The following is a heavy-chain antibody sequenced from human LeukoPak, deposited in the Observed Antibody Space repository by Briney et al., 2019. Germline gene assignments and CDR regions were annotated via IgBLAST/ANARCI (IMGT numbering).Heavy chain of an antibody. Sequence: GGSLRLSCAVSGFTVSGNCMSWVRQAPGKGLEWASLIYSGGTTDYADSVRGRFTISRDNSENTVYLQMDSLRAEDTALYFCARDPYSGNYGKFYFYYMDVWGKGTTVTISS. J-gene: IGHJ6*03. D-gene: IGHD1-26*01. V-gene: IGHV3-53*01. CDR1: GFTVSGNC. CDR2: IYSGGTT. CDR3: ARDPYSGNYGKFYFYYMDV.